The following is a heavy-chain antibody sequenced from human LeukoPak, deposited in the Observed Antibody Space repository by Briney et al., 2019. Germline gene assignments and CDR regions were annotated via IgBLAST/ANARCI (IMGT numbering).Heavy chain of an antibody. J-gene: IGHJ4*02. Sequence: GSLSLTCAVYGGSFNDYYWNWIRQPPGKGLEWIGSIYYSGSTYYNPSLNSRVTISVDTSKNQFSLKVTSLTAADTAVYYCATSGWYQTGVYWGQGTLVTVSS. CDR1: GGSFNDYY. CDR3: ATSGWYQTGVY. D-gene: IGHD6-13*01. CDR2: IYYSGST. V-gene: IGHV4-34*01.